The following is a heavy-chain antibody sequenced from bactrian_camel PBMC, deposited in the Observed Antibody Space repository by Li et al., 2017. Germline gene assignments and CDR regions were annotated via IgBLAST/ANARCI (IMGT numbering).Heavy chain of an antibody. CDR2: VDSNGVT. V-gene: IGHV3S53*01. CDR3: AAEGPLACTALAGAASGPPLSTHCFGY. J-gene: IGHJ6*01. D-gene: IGHD1*01. Sequence: QLVESGGGSVQAGGSLTLSCSASESTYRSICMAWFRQAPGSQRETVATVDSNGVTKVAGSVKGRFTLSKDNAKNTLYLRMDNLKPEDTALYTCAAEGPLACTALAGAASGPPLSTHCFGYWGQGTQVTVS. CDR1: ESTYRSIC.